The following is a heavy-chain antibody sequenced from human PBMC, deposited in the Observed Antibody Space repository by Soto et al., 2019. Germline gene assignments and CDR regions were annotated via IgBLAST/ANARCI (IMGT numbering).Heavy chain of an antibody. CDR2: ISSSSTSI. CDR1: GFTFSSYS. CDR3: ASGRDGCCTPGVSDF. V-gene: IGHV3-21*01. Sequence: GGSLRLSCAASGFTFSSYSMNWVRQAPGKGLEWVLFISSSSTSIYHADSVKGRFTISRDKAKNSLYLQMNSLRVEDKAVYYCASGRDGCCTPGVSDFGGQGTLV. D-gene: IGHD3-10*01. J-gene: IGHJ4*02.